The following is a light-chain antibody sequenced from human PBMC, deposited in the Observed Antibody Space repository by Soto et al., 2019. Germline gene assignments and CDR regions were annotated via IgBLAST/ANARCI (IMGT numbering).Light chain of an antibody. CDR3: QQSYSPLT. V-gene: IGKV1-39*01. CDR2: AAS. Sequence: IHMTQSPSTLSASVGDRVPITCRASQSISSYLNWYKQKPGKAPKLLIYAASSLQSGVPSRFSGSGSGTDFTLTIRSLKPEDFATYYCQQSYSPLTFGQGTRLENK. CDR1: QSISSY. J-gene: IGKJ5*01.